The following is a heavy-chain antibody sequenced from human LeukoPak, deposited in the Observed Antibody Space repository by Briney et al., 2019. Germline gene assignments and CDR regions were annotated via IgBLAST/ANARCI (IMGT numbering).Heavy chain of an antibody. CDR2: TYYRSKWFI. J-gene: IGHJ4*02. CDR1: GDSVSSNSAA. CDR3: TRSDCSSGRCPGFDN. V-gene: IGHV6-1*01. D-gene: IGHD6-19*01. Sequence: SQTFSLTCGISGDSVSSNSAAWNWIRQSPSRGLGWLGRTYYRSKWFINYAPFVKSRIIINPDTPKNQVSLQLNSVTPEDTAVYYCTRSDCSSGRCPGFDNWGQGTLVTVSS.